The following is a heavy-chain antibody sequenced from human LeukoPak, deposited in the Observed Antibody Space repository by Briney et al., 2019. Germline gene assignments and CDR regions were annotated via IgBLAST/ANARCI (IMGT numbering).Heavy chain of an antibody. J-gene: IGHJ4*02. CDR3: AADCSSTSCYKD. CDR2: ISGSGGTT. V-gene: IGHV3-23*01. Sequence: GGSLRLSCAASGFTFSSYTMNWVRQAPGKGLEWVSAISGSGGTTYYADSVKGRFTISRDNSKNTVYLQMNSLRADDTAVYYCAADCSSTSCYKDWGQGTLVTVSS. CDR1: GFTFSSYT. D-gene: IGHD2-2*02.